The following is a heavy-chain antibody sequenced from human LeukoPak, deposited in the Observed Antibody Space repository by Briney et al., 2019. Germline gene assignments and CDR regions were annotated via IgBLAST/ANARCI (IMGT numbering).Heavy chain of an antibody. Sequence: SETLSLTCAVSGYSISSGYYWGWIRPPPGKGLEWIGNIYHNGNTYYNPSLKSRVTISVDTSKNQFFLKLSSVTAADTAVYYCARGGVTYDYGSWGQGTLVTVSS. J-gene: IGHJ5*02. CDR3: ARGGVTYDYGS. V-gene: IGHV4-38-2*01. CDR2: IYHNGNT. D-gene: IGHD3-10*01. CDR1: GYSISSGYY.